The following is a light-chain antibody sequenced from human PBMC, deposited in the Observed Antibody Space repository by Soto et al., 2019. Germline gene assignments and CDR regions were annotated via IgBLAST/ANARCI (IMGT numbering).Light chain of an antibody. J-gene: IGKJ2*01. CDR1: QSVSSK. CDR3: QQYNNWPPYT. V-gene: IGKV3-15*01. CDR2: DAS. Sequence: ENFMTQSPSTPPVSPGELATLPCTASQSVSSKVAWYQQKPGQAPRLLIYDASTRATGIPARFSGSGSGTEFTLTISSLQSEDYAVYYCQQYNNWPPYTFGQGTKVDI.